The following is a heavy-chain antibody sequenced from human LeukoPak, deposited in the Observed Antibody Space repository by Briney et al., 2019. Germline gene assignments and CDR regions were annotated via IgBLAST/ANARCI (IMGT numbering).Heavy chain of an antibody. CDR1: GGSISSGGYY. V-gene: IGHV4-31*03. CDR2: IYYSGST. Sequence: SETLFLTCTVSGGSISSGGYYWSWNRQHPGKGLEWIGYIYYSGSTYYNPSLKSRVTISVDTSKNQFSLKLSSVTAADTAVYYCARDTAFDIWGQGTMVTVSS. CDR3: ARDTAFDI. J-gene: IGHJ3*02.